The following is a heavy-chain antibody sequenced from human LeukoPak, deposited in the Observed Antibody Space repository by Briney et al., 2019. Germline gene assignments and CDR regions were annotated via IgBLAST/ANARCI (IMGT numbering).Heavy chain of an antibody. CDR1: GGSISSGGYS. CDR3: ARSYCGGDCYTQNWFDP. D-gene: IGHD2-21*02. J-gene: IGHJ5*02. V-gene: IGHV4-30-2*01. CDR2: MDRSGGT. Sequence: AQTLSLTCAVSGGSISSGGYSWSWIRRPPGKGLEWVGYMDRSGGTYYNPSLKSRVTISVDRSKHQYSLKLSSVTAADTAVYSCARSYCGGDCYTQNWFDPWGQGTLVTVSS.